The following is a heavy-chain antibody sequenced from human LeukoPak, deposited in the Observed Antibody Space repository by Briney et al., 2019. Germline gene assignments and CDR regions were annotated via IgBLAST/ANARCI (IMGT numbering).Heavy chain of an antibody. CDR1: GFTFDDYA. J-gene: IGHJ3*02. Sequence: GGSLRLSCAASGFTFDDYAMHWVRQAPGKGLEWVSSISSSSSYIYYADSVKGRFTISRDNAKNSLYLQMNSLRAEDTAVYYCARTIAAAGIVAFDIWGQGTMVTVSS. CDR3: ARTIAAAGIVAFDI. CDR2: ISSSSSYI. D-gene: IGHD6-13*01. V-gene: IGHV3-21*01.